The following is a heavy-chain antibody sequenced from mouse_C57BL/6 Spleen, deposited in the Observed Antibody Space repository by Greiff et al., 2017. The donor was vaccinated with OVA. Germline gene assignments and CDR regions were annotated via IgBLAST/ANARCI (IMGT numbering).Heavy chain of an antibody. CDR3: AKGITTVEDWFAY. CDR2: IDPSDSYT. D-gene: IGHD1-1*01. V-gene: IGHV1-69*01. CDR1: GYTFTSYW. J-gene: IGHJ3*01. Sequence: VQLQQSGAELVMPGASVKLSCKASGYTFTSYWMHWVKQRPGQGLEWIGEIDPSDSYTNYNQKFKGKSTLTVDKSSSTAYMQLSSLTSEDSAVYYCAKGITTVEDWFAYWGQGTLVTVSA.